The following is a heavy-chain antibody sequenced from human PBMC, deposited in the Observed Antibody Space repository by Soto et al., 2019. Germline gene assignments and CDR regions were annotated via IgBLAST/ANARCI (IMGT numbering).Heavy chain of an antibody. V-gene: IGHV3-53*02. CDR2: IYGGGGT. CDR1: GLTVSNSY. CDR3: AKGHGFIDAYLEY. J-gene: IGHJ4*01. Sequence: EVQLVETGGGLIQPGGSQRLSCLASGLTVSNSYMTWVRQATGKGLEWVAAIYGGGGTYYADSVKGRFTISRDNSKNTLYLQMNSLRVDDTAVYYCAKGHGFIDAYLEYWRHVTQVTVSS. D-gene: IGHD3-16*01.